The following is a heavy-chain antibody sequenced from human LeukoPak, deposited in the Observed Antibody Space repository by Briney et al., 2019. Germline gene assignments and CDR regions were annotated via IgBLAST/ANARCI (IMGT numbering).Heavy chain of an antibody. CDR3: ARKRRNPSEFDY. J-gene: IGHJ4*02. D-gene: IGHD1-14*01. CDR1: GGSISSGSYY. Sequence: PSQTLSLTCTVSGGSISSGSYYWSWIRQPAGKGLEWIGRANTGGNTDYNPSLKSRVTISVDTSKNQFSLKLSSVTAADTAVYYCARKRRNPSEFDYWGQGTLVTVSS. CDR2: ANTGGNT. V-gene: IGHV4-61*02.